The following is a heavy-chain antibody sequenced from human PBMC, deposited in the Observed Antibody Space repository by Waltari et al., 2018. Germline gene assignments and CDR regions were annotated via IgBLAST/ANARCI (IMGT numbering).Heavy chain of an antibody. D-gene: IGHD3-10*01. CDR1: GFPFSRYA. CDR3: ASLEYYYGLGA. Sequence: QVQLVESGGGVVQPGRSLRLSCAAFGFPFSRYAMHWVRQAPGKGLEWVAVISYDGSNKYYADSVKGRFTISRDNSKKTLYVQMNSLRAEDTAVYYCASLEYYYGLGAWGQGTLVTVSS. J-gene: IGHJ5*02. V-gene: IGHV3-30*04. CDR2: ISYDGSNK.